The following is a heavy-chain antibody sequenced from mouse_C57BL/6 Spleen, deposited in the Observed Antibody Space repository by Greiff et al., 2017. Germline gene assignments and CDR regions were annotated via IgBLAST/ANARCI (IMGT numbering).Heavy chain of an antibody. CDR2: IDPSDSYT. CDR1: GYTFTSYW. V-gene: IGHV1-50*01. Sequence: VQLQQPGAELVKPGASVKLSCKASGYTFTSYWMQWVKQRPGQGLEWIGEIDPSDSYTNYNQKFKGKATLTVDTSSSTAYMQLSSLTSEDSAVYYCAREGIGMDYWGQGTSVTVSS. CDR3: AREGIGMDY. J-gene: IGHJ4*01.